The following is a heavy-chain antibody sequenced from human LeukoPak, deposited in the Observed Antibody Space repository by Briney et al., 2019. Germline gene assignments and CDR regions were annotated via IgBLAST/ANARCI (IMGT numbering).Heavy chain of an antibody. D-gene: IGHD1-20*01. CDR2: MKQDGSEK. CDR1: GFTFSSYW. V-gene: IGHV3-7*01. J-gene: IGHJ4*02. Sequence: GGSLRLSCAASGFTFSSYWMSWVRQAPGKGLEWVANMKQDGSEKYYVDSVKGRFTISRDNAKNSLYLQMNSLRAEDTAVYYCARGIEGGITGTDYWGQGTLVTVSS. CDR3: ARGIEGGITGTDY.